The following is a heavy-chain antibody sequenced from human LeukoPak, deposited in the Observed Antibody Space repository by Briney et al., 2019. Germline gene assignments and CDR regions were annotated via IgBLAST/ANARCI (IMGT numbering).Heavy chain of an antibody. CDR3: AGSLAYCGGDCRLGDY. J-gene: IGHJ4*02. Sequence: KTGGSLRLSCAASGFTFSSYSMNWVRQAPGKGLEWVSSISSSSSYIYYADTVKGRFFISRDNSKNTLYLQMNSLRAEDTAVYYCAGSLAYCGGDCRLGDYWGQGTLVTVSS. D-gene: IGHD2-21*02. CDR1: GFTFSSYS. V-gene: IGHV3-21*01. CDR2: ISSSSSYI.